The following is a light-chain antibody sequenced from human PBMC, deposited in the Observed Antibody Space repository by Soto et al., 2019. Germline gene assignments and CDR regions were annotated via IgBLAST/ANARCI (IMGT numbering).Light chain of an antibody. CDR2: GTS. Sequence: EIVVTQSPGTLSLSLGERATLSCRASQSVSTSSLAWYQQKPGQAPRLLVFGTSDRASGIPDRFSGSGSGTDFSLTISRLEPEDFAVYYCQHSGSTPPVTVGQGTKVEIK. V-gene: IGKV3-20*01. CDR3: QHSGSTPPVT. J-gene: IGKJ2*01. CDR1: QSVSTSS.